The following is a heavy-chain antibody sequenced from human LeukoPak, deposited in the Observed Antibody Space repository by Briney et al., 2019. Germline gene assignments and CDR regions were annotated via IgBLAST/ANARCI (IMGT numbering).Heavy chain of an antibody. CDR2: IYPGDSDT. CDR3: ARYEDTGYISYFEN. J-gene: IGHJ4*02. D-gene: IGHD3-9*01. V-gene: IGHV5-51*01. Sequence: GESLKISCKGSGYKFTRHWIAWVRQMLGKSLEWMWIIYPGDSDTRYSPSFQGQVTISVDKSINTAYSQWNSLKASDTATYFCARYEDTGYISYFENWGQGTPVTVSS. CDR1: GYKFTRHW.